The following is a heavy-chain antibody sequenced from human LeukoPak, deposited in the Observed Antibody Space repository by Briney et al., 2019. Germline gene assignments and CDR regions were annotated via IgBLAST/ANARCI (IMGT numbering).Heavy chain of an antibody. Sequence: GVSLRLSCAASGFSFDDYPMHGVRPATGKGLEWVSLINEEGGKTFYADSLRGRFTISRDNSKKTLYLQMNSLRTEDTALYYCAKPRLPLAGTELDFWGQGTVVTGSS. CDR1: GFSFDDYP. CDR3: AKPRLPLAGTELDF. J-gene: IGHJ4*02. D-gene: IGHD6-19*01. CDR2: INEEGGKT. V-gene: IGHV3-43*02.